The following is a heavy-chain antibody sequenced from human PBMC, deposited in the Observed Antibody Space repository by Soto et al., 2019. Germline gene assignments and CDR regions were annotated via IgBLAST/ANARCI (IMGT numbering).Heavy chain of an antibody. CDR1: GFTFSSYW. CDR3: ANGPVVGANYKYYDMDV. D-gene: IGHD1-26*01. J-gene: IGHJ6*02. Sequence: GGSLRLSCAASGFTFSSYWMHWVRQAPGKGLVWVSRINSDGSSTSYADSVKGRFTISRDNSKNTLYLQMDNLRAEDTAHYFCANGPVVGANYKYYDMDVWGRGTTVTVSS. CDR2: INSDGSST. V-gene: IGHV3-74*01.